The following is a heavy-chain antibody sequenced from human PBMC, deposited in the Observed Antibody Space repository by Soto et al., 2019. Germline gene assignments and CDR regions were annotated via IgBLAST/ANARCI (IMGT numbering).Heavy chain of an antibody. D-gene: IGHD6-19*01. Sequence: QVQLVESGGGVVQPGRSLRLSCAASGFTFSSYGMHWVRQAPGKGLEWVAVIWYDGSNKYYADSVKGRFTISRDNSKNTLYLQMNSLRAEDTAVYYCARVLYSSGCQRECGMDVWGQGTTVTVSS. CDR2: IWYDGSNK. CDR1: GFTFSSYG. J-gene: IGHJ6*02. CDR3: ARVLYSSGCQRECGMDV. V-gene: IGHV3-33*01.